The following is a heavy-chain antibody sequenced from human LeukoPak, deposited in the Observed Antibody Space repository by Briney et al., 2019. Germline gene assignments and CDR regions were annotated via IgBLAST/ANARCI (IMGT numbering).Heavy chain of an antibody. Sequence: SETLSLTRTVSGGSLKSYYWGLLRQPAPRGLEWIWRIYASGSTTYNPSLRSRVAISMDTSKNQFSLKLSSVTAADTAVYYCARDPGGSSWSFDAFDIWGQGTMVTVSS. J-gene: IGHJ3*02. CDR2: IYASGST. D-gene: IGHD6-13*01. CDR3: ARDPGGSSWSFDAFDI. CDR1: GGSLKSYY. V-gene: IGHV4-4*07.